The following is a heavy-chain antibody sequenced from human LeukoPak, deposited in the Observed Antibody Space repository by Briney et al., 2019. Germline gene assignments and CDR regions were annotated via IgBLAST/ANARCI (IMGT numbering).Heavy chain of an antibody. V-gene: IGHV3-48*01. D-gene: IGHD6-13*01. CDR2: ISSSSSTI. CDR1: GFTFSSYS. CDR3: ARGETGIAAAGLDY. Sequence: GGSLRLSRAASGFTFSSYSMNWVRQAPAKGLEGVSYISSSSSTIYYADSVKGRFTISRDNAKNSLYLQMNSLRAEDTAVYYCARGETGIAAAGLDYWGQGTLVTVSS. J-gene: IGHJ4*02.